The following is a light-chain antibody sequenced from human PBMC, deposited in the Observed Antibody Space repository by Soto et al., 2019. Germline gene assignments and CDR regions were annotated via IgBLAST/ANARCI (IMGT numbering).Light chain of an antibody. CDR1: QGIYTY. CDR2: AAS. Sequence: DIQLTQSPSFLSASVGDRVTITCRASQGIYTYLAWYQQKPGKAPELLIYAASTLQSGVPSRFSGSGSGTECTLTISSLQPEDFATYYYQHLNSYPWTFGQGTKVEIK. V-gene: IGKV1-9*01. CDR3: QHLNSYPWT. J-gene: IGKJ1*01.